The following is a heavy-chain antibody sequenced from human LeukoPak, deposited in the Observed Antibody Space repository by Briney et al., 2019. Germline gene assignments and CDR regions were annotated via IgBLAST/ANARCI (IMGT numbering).Heavy chain of an antibody. CDR2: ISSGGGYI. Sequence: GRSLRLSCAASGFTFSTYSMNWVRQAPGKGLEWVSSISSGGGYIYYADSVTGRFTITRDKAKNSLYLQMTSLSAEDTAVYYCARVRDRIVGAIDYWGQGTLVTVSS. J-gene: IGHJ4*02. CDR3: ARVRDRIVGAIDY. D-gene: IGHD1-26*01. V-gene: IGHV3-21*06. CDR1: GFTFSTYS.